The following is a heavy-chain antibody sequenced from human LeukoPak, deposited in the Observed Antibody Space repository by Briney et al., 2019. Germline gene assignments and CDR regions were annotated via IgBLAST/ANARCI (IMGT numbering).Heavy chain of an antibody. CDR2: ISYDGSNK. Sequence: GRSLRLSCAASGFTFSSYGMHWVRQAPGKGLEWVAVISYDGSNKYYADSVKGRFTISRDNSKNTLYLQMNSLRAEDTAVYYCAKIFAYYGSGSYYNDYWGQGTLVTVSS. V-gene: IGHV3-30*18. CDR1: GFTFSSYG. J-gene: IGHJ4*02. CDR3: AKIFAYYGSGSYYNDY. D-gene: IGHD3-10*01.